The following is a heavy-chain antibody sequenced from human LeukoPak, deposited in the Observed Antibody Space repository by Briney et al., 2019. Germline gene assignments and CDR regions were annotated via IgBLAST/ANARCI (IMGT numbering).Heavy chain of an antibody. J-gene: IGHJ4*02. V-gene: IGHV3-23*01. CDR3: AKKSFNAWSPYYFDY. D-gene: IGHD2/OR15-2a*01. CDR2: ISGSVGTT. Sequence: PGGSLRLSCAASGFTFSHYVMSWVRQAPGKGLEWVSGISGSVGTTYYADSVRGRFTISRDNAKSTLFLQLNSLRAEDTAVYYCAKKSFNAWSPYYFDYWGEGTLVTASS. CDR1: GFTFSHYV.